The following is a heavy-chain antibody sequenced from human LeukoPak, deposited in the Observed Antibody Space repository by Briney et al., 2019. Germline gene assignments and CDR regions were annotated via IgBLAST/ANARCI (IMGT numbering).Heavy chain of an antibody. CDR2: ISSSSSNI. D-gene: IGHD3-10*01. Sequence: PGGALRLSCVASGFTLSSYSMNWGRQAPGEGLEWVSSISSSSSNIYYADSMKGRFTISRDNAKNSLYLQMNSLRAEDTAVYYCARDAYGRGNRFDPWGQGTLVTVSS. CDR3: ARDAYGRGNRFDP. CDR1: GFTLSSYS. V-gene: IGHV3-21*01. J-gene: IGHJ5*02.